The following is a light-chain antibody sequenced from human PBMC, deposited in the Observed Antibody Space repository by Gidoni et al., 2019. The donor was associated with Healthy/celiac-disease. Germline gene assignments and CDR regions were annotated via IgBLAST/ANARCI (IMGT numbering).Light chain of an antibody. J-gene: IGKJ2*01. V-gene: IGKV3-20*01. CDR1: QSVSSSY. CDR3: QQYGSSLMYT. CDR2: GSS. Sequence: EIVLTQSPGTLSLSPGERATLSCRAIQSVSSSYLAWYQQKPGQAPRLLIYGSSSRATVIPDRFSGSVSWTDFTFTISRLEPEYFAVYYCQQYGSSLMYTFGQGTKLEIK.